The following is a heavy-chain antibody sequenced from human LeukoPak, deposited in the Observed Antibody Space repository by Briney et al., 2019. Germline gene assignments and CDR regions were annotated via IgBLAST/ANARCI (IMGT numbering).Heavy chain of an antibody. D-gene: IGHD3-10*01. CDR1: GYTFTDYY. CDR2: INPNSGGT. J-gene: IGHJ4*02. V-gene: IGHV1-2*07. CDR3: ARDPKYPGSYYNRFYFDY. Sequence: ASVKVSCKASGYTFTDYYMHWVRQAPGQGLEWMGWINPNSGGTDYAHKFQGRVTMTRDTSISTAYTELSRLRSDDTAVYYCARDPKYPGSYYNRFYFDYWGQGTLVTVSS.